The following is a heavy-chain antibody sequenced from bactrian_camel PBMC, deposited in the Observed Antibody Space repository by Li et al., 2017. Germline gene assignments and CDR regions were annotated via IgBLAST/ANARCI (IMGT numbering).Heavy chain of an antibody. D-gene: IGHD6*01. CDR1: GSTSCDHG. CDR2: IGIDRST. J-gene: IGHJ4*01. V-gene: IGHV3S53*01. CDR3: KFYCIGSTRPY. Sequence: HVQLVESGGGAVQAGGSLRLTCVASGSTSCDHGMSWWRQAPGKERELAASIGIDRSTMYADSVKGRFTISLDNAKTTVTLLMNSLKPEDTAIYYCKFYCIGSTRPYWGQGTQVTVS.